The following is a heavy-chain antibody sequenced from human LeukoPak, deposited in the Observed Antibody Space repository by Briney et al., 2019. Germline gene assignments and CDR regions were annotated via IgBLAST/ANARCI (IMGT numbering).Heavy chain of an antibody. CDR1: GFTFSSYA. D-gene: IGHD6-13*01. V-gene: IGHV3-23*01. CDR3: ARADSSSWYSLFDY. CDR2: ISGSGNST. J-gene: IGHJ4*02. Sequence: GGSLRLSCAASGFTFSSYAMSWVRQAPGKGLEWVSAISGSGNSTYYADSVKGRFTISRDNSKNTLYLQMNSLRAEDTAVYYCARADSSSWYSLFDYWGQGTLVTVSS.